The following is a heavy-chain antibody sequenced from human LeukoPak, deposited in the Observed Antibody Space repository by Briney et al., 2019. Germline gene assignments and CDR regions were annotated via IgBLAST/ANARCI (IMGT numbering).Heavy chain of an antibody. CDR3: AHMYGGGNSAITDY. CDR1: GFSLSTSGVG. D-gene: IGHD4-23*01. V-gene: IGHV2-5*01. J-gene: IGHJ4*02. Sequence: SGPTLVNPTQTLTLTCTFSGFSLSTSGVGVGWIRQPPGKALEWLALIYWNDDKRYSPSLKSRLTITKDTSKNQVVLTVTNMDPVDTATYYCAHMYGGGNSAITDYWGQGTLVTVS. CDR2: IYWNDDK.